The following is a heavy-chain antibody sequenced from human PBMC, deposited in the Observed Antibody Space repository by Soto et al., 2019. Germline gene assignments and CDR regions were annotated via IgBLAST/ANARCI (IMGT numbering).Heavy chain of an antibody. CDR3: ARDGSGHPYYSDN. V-gene: IGHV4-4*02. CDR2: IYHSGTA. D-gene: IGHD3-3*01. J-gene: IGHJ4*02. CDR1: GGSISSSNW. Sequence: QVQLQESGPRLVKPSGTLSLTCTVSGGSISSSNWWSWVRQPPGKGLEWIGEIYHSGTANYNPSLRSRVTMSVDKSKNQFSLKVTSMTAADTAVYYCARDGSGHPYYSDNWGQGTLVTVSS.